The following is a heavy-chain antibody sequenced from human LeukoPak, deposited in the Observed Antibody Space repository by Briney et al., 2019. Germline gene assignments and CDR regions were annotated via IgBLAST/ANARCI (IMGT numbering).Heavy chain of an antibody. V-gene: IGHV4-34*01. CDR1: GGSFSGYY. CDR3: ARGQGTVTTH. J-gene: IGHJ4*02. Sequence: PSETLSLTCAVSGGSFSGYYWTWIRQPPGKGLEWIGEINHSGSANYNPSLKSRVTISLDTSRNQFSLKLSSVTAADTAVYYCARGQGTVTTHWGQGTLVTVSS. D-gene: IGHD4-17*01. CDR2: INHSGSA.